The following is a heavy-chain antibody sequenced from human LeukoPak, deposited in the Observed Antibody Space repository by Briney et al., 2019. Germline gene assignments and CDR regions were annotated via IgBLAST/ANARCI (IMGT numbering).Heavy chain of an antibody. Sequence: GGSLRLSCAASGFTFSSYWTSWVRQAPGKGLEWVASINQDGSEKYYVDSVKGRFTISRDNAKNSLYLQMNSLRAEDTAVYYCARDWLSLVRAVYDYWGQGTLVTVSS. J-gene: IGHJ4*02. V-gene: IGHV3-7*01. CDR3: ARDWLSLVRAVYDY. CDR2: INQDGSEK. CDR1: GFTFSSYW. D-gene: IGHD3-10*01.